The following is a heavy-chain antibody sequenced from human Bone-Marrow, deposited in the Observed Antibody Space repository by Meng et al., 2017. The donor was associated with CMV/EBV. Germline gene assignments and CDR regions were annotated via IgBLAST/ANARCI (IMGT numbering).Heavy chain of an antibody. Sequence: ASVKVSCKASGYTFSNYGINWVRQAPGQGLEWMGWINPNSGGTNYAQKFQGRVTMTRDTSISTAYMELSRLRSDDTAVYYCARDRTIFGVVTHYYGMDVWGQGTTVTVSS. V-gene: IGHV1-2*02. J-gene: IGHJ6*02. CDR2: INPNSGGT. CDR1: GYTFSNYG. CDR3: ARDRTIFGVVTHYYGMDV. D-gene: IGHD3-3*01.